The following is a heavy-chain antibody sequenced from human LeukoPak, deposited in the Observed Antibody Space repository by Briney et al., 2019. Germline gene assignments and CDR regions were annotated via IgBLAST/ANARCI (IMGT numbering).Heavy chain of an antibody. V-gene: IGHV3-23*01. D-gene: IGHD3-22*01. CDR2: ISGSGGST. Sequence: PGGSLRLSCAASGFTFSSYAMSWVRQAPGKGLEWVSAISGSGGSTYYADSVKGRFTISRDNSKNTLYLQMNSLRAEDTAVYYCAKSYESRAYYYYYMDVWGKGTTVTVSS. CDR1: GFTFSSYA. J-gene: IGHJ6*03. CDR3: AKSYESRAYYYYYMDV.